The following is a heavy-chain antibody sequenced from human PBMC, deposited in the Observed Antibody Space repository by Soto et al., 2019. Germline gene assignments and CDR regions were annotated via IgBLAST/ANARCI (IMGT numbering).Heavy chain of an antibody. CDR3: ARDGGYYYDSSGYSPGSYYYGMDV. V-gene: IGHV3-30-3*01. Sequence: PGGSLRLSCAASGFTFSSYAMHWVRQAPGKGLEWVAVISYDGSNKYYADSVKGRFTISRDNSKNTLYLQMNSLRAEDTAVYYCARDGGYYYDSSGYSPGSYYYGMDVWGQGTTVTVSS. CDR1: GFTFSSYA. CDR2: ISYDGSNK. D-gene: IGHD3-22*01. J-gene: IGHJ6*02.